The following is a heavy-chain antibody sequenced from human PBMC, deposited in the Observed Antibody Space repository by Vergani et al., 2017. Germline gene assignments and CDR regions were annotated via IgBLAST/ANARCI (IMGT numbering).Heavy chain of an antibody. CDR3: AKFPAYDPKYYFDY. V-gene: IGHV3-23*01. CDR2: ISGSGGST. J-gene: IGHJ4*02. CDR1: GFTFSSYA. Sequence: TASGFTFSSYAMSWVRQAPGKGLEWVSAISGSGGSTYYADSVKGRFTISRDNSKNTLYLQMNSLRAEDTAVYYCAKFPAYDPKYYFDYWGQGTLVTVSS. D-gene: IGHD3-22*01.